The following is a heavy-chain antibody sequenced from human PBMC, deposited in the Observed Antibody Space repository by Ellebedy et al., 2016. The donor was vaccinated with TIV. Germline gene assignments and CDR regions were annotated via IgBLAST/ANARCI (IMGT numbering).Heavy chain of an antibody. CDR1: GGSISSGDYY. D-gene: IGHD2-15*01. J-gene: IGHJ3*02. CDR2: IYYSGST. V-gene: IGHV4-30-4*01. CDR3: ARDAYCSGGSCYSGVNAFDI. Sequence: SETLSLXXTVSGGSISSGDYYWSWIRQPPGKGLEWIGYIYYSGSTYYNPSLKSRVTISVDTSKNQFSLKLSSVTAADTAVYYCARDAYCSGGSCYSGVNAFDIWGQGTMVTVSS.